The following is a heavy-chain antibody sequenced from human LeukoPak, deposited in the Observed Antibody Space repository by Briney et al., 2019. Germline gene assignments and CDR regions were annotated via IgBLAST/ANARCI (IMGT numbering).Heavy chain of an antibody. D-gene: IGHD5-18*01. CDR1: GGSVSSGGYS. Sequence: SETLSLTCTVSGGSVSSGGYSWSWIRQPPGKGLEWIGYIYNSGSTNYNPSLKNRVIISVDTSKNQFSLKLSSVTAADTAVYYCASVVDTATHFDYWGQGTLVTVSS. V-gene: IGHV4-61*08. CDR2: IYNSGST. CDR3: ASVVDTATHFDY. J-gene: IGHJ4*02.